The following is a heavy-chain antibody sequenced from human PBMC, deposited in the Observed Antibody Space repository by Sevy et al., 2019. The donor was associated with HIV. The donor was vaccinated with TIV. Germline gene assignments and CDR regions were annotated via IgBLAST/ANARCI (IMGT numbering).Heavy chain of an antibody. CDR3: ARRPTSTGPPRFDY. CDR1: GFIFSDYN. CDR2: ISSTSTYT. V-gene: IGHV3-11*06. J-gene: IGHJ4*02. Sequence: GGSLRLSCAASGFIFSDYNMGWIRQAPGKGLEWVSDISSTSTYTKYADSLKGRFTISRDNAKNSLFLQMNSLRAEDTAVYYCARRPTSTGPPRFDYWGQGTLVTVSS. D-gene: IGHD2-8*02.